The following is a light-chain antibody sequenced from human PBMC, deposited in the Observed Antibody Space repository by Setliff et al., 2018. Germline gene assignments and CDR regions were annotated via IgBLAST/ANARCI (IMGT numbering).Light chain of an antibody. CDR1: SSDVGGYDF. CDR2: DVL. CDR3: SSYTSSSTL. V-gene: IGLV2-14*03. Sequence: QSVLTQPASVSGSPGQLITISCTGTSSDVGGYDFASWYQQHPGKAPKLMIFDVLNRPSGVSDRFSGSKSGNTASLTITGLQAEDEADYYCSSYTSSSTLFGTGTKVTVL. J-gene: IGLJ1*01.